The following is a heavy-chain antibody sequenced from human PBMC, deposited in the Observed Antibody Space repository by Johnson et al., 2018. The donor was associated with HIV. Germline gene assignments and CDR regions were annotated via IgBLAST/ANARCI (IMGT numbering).Heavy chain of an antibody. V-gene: IGHV3-9*01. CDR3: AKSVVTGESYSYAFDI. CDR2: IRWNSVCL. D-gene: IGHD3-10*01. J-gene: IGHJ3*02. Sequence: VQLVESGGGVVQPGGSVRLSCAASGFTFSSYGMHWFRQAPGKGLEWVSGIRWNSVCLGYADSVKGRFTISRDNAKNSMYLQMTILRAEDTALYYCAKSVVTGESYSYAFDIWGQGTMVTVSS. CDR1: GFTFSSYG.